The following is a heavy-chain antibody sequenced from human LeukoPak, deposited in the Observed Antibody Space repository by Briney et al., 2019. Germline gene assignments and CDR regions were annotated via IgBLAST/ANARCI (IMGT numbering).Heavy chain of an antibody. CDR3: ARDKRWGSGSVNWFDP. CDR1: GGSISSYY. J-gene: IGHJ5*02. Sequence: SETLSLTCTVSGGSISSYYWSWIRQPPGKGLEWIGYIYYSGSTNYNPSLKSRVTISVDTSKNQFSLKLSSVTAADTAVYYCARDKRWGSGSVNWFDPWGQGTLVTVSS. D-gene: IGHD1-26*01. CDR2: IYYSGST. V-gene: IGHV4-59*12.